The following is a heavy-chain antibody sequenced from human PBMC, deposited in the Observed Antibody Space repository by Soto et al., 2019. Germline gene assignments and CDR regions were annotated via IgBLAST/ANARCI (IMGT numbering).Heavy chain of an antibody. CDR3: ARASAGALYDF. Sequence: QVPLVQSGAEVRKPGASVNVSCKTSGYIFTNYGVAWVRQAPAQGLELVAWISGYNGYPKYTQKFQGRVTVTTDTSTRTGYMELRNLKSDDTAVYYCARASAGALYDFWGQGTLVTVSS. CDR2: ISGYNGYP. CDR1: GYIFTNYG. V-gene: IGHV1-18*01. J-gene: IGHJ4*02.